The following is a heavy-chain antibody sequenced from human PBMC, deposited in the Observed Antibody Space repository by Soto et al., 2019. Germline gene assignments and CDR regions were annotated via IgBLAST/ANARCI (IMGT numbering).Heavy chain of an antibody. D-gene: IGHD1-26*01. CDR3: AREMWGRYFDY. Sequence: SETLSLTCAVYGGSFSGYYWSWIRQPPGKGLEWIGEINHSGSTNYNPSLKSRVTIPVDTSKNQFSLKLSSVTAADTAVYYCAREMWGRYFDYWGQGTLVTVSS. CDR2: INHSGST. V-gene: IGHV4-34*01. J-gene: IGHJ4*02. CDR1: GGSFSGYY.